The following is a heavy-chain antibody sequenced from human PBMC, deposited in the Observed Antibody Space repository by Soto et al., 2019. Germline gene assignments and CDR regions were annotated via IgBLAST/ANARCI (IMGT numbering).Heavy chain of an antibody. V-gene: IGHV1-18*01. J-gene: IGHJ6*03. D-gene: IGHD6-19*01. CDR2: ISAYNGNT. Sequence: EASVKVSCKASGYTFTSYGISWVRQAPGQGLEWMGWISAYNGNTNYAQKLQGRVTITRDTSASTAYMELSSLRSEDTAVYYCARDRRAVAGARSYYYYMDVWGKGTTVTVSS. CDR1: GYTFTSYG. CDR3: ARDRRAVAGARSYYYYMDV.